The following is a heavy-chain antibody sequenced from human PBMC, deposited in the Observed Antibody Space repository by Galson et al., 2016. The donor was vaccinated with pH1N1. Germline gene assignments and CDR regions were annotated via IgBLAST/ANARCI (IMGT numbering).Heavy chain of an antibody. CDR2: ILYDGTNE. CDR3: ARDSEYSGHEGFH. Sequence: CAASGFTFTSYAMHWVRQAPGKGLEWVAVILYDGTNEYYADSVRGRFTISRDKTQSTVYLQMNSLRTEDTAVYYCARDSEYSGHEGFHWAQGTLVIVSS. CDR1: GFTFTSYA. D-gene: IGHD5-12*01. J-gene: IGHJ4*02. V-gene: IGHV3-30*04.